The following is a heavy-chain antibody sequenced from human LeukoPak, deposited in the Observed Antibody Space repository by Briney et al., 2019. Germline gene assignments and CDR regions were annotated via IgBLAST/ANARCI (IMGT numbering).Heavy chain of an antibody. V-gene: IGHV1-3*01. CDR2: INAGNGNT. Sequence: ASVKVSCKASGYTFTSYAMHWVRQAPGQRLEWMGWINAGNGNTKYSQKFQGRVTITADESTSTAYMELSSPRSEDTAVYYCARYIAAAGTLYYYGMDVWGQGTTVTVSS. J-gene: IGHJ6*02. CDR1: GYTFTSYA. CDR3: ARYIAAAGTLYYYGMDV. D-gene: IGHD6-13*01.